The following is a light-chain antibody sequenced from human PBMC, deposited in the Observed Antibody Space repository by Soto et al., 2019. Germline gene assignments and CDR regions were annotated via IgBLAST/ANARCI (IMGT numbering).Light chain of an antibody. CDR2: DAS. CDR3: QQYNNWPPIT. J-gene: IGKJ5*01. Sequence: EIVMTKSPATLSVFPGARSPLSGRASQSISSSLAWYQQRPGQAPRLLIYDASTRATGVPARFSGSGSGTEFTLTISSLQSEDLAVYYCQQYNNWPPITFGKGTRLEIK. CDR1: QSISSS. V-gene: IGKV3-15*01.